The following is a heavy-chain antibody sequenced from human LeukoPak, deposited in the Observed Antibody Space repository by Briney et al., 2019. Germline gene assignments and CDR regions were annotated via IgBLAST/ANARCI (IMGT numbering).Heavy chain of an antibody. D-gene: IGHD3-22*01. CDR1: GFTFSSYG. CDR3: AKYHDSSGYYIDY. V-gene: IGHV3-30*18. J-gene: IGHJ4*02. CDR2: ISNVGRNK. Sequence: SGGSLRLSCAASGFTFSSYGMHWVRQAPGKGLEWVAVISNVGRNKYYADSVKGRFTISRDNSKNTLDVQMNSLRAEDTAVYYCAKYHDSSGYYIDYWGQGTLVTVSS.